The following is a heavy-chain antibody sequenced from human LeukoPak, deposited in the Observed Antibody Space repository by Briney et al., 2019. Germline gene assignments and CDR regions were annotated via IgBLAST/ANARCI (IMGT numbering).Heavy chain of an antibody. Sequence: GGSLRLSCAASGFMFSNYGMQWVRQAPGKGLEWVAVISYDGSNKYYADSVKGRFTISRDNSKNTLYLQMNSLRAEVTAVYYCAKDLRRRYYFGSGSRGGTFDIWGQGTMVTVSS. CDR3: AKDLRRRYYFGSGSRGGTFDI. CDR1: GFMFSNYG. J-gene: IGHJ3*02. D-gene: IGHD3-10*01. CDR2: ISYDGSNK. V-gene: IGHV3-30*18.